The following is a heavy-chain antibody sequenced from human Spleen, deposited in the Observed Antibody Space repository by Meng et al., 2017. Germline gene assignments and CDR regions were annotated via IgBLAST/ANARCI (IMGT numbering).Heavy chain of an antibody. CDR2: ISAYNGNT. CDR1: GYIFTNYG. J-gene: IGHJ4*02. CDR3: VRDENISLGKLFGDY. V-gene: IGHV1-18*01. Sequence: ASVKVSCKASGYIFTNYGISWVRQAPGQGLQWMGWISAYNGNTNYAQKLQGRVTMTTDTSTSTACMELRSLRSDDTAVYYCVRDENISLGKLFGDYWGQGTMVTVSS. D-gene: IGHD2-21*01.